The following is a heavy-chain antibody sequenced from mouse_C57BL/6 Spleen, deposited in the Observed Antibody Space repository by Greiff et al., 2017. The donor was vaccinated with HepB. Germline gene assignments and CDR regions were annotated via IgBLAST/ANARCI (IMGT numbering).Heavy chain of an antibody. CDR3: TIGGTGGYFDY. Sequence: EVHLVESGEGLVKPGGSLKLSCAASGFTFSSYAMSWVRQTPEKRLEWVAYISSGGDYIYYADTVKGRFTISRDNARNTLYLQMSSLKSEDTAVYYCTIGGTGGYFDYWGQGTTLTVSS. V-gene: IGHV5-9-1*02. J-gene: IGHJ2*01. D-gene: IGHD3-3*01. CDR1: GFTFSSYA. CDR2: ISSGGDYI.